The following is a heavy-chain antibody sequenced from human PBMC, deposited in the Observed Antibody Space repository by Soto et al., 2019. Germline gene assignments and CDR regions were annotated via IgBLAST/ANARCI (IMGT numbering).Heavy chain of an antibody. CDR2: INHSGST. V-gene: IGHV4-34*01. CDR1: GGSFSGYY. J-gene: IGHJ3*02. D-gene: IGHD3-10*01. CDR3: ARGRLWFGEDDAFDI. Sequence: QVQLQQWGAGLLKPSETLSLTCAVYGGSFSGYYWSWIRQPPGKGLGWIGEINHSGSTNYNPSLKSRVTISVDTSKNQCSLKLSSVTAADTAVYYCARGRLWFGEDDAFDIWGQGTMVTVSS.